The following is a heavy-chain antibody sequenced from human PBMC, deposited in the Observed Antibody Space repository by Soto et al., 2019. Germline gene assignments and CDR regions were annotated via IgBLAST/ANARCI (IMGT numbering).Heavy chain of an antibody. Sequence: EVQLVESGGGLVQPGGSLRLSCAASGFNFGGSWMTWVRQALGKGLEWLAKINPDGSGEYYVDSVKGRFTISRDNAKSSLFFQMHSLRDEDTAVYFCAREHYFGLVYWGQGTLVTVSS. J-gene: IGHJ1*01. CDR1: GFNFGGSW. CDR3: AREHYFGLVY. V-gene: IGHV3-7*04. D-gene: IGHD3-9*01. CDR2: INPDGSGE.